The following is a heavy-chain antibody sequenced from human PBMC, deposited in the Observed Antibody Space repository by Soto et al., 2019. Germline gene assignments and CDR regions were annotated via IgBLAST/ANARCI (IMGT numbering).Heavy chain of an antibody. D-gene: IGHD2-21*02. V-gene: IGHV1-8*01. CDR1: GYNFPRFN. CDR3: ARAVGRAVTGLAL. CDR2: MHPTNGNA. Sequence: QERLLPSGAELRRPGASVKISCRASGYNFPRFNVNWVRQASGQGPEWFGWMHPTNGNAAFARDFQGRVTMTRDLYAYTAYLELGGLSSGDTAIYYCARAVGRAVTGLALWGPGTVVTVS. J-gene: IGHJ4*02.